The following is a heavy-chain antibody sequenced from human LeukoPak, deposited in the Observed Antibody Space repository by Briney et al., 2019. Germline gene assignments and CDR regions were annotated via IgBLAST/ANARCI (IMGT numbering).Heavy chain of an antibody. CDR3: ATHFNY. CDR2: ISSSASTI. CDR1: GFTFSSYE. J-gene: IGHJ4*02. Sequence: GGSLRLSCAASGFTFSSYEMIWVRQAPGRGLEWVSYISSSASTIYYADSVRGRFTISRDNAKNSLYLQMNSLRAEDTAVYYCATHFNYWGQGTLVTVSS. V-gene: IGHV3-48*03.